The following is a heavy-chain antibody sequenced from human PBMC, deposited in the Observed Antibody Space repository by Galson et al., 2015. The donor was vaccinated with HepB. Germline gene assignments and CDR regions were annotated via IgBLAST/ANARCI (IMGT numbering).Heavy chain of an antibody. CDR2: ICSSAGGT. CDR1: GFTFSDYA. J-gene: IGHJ4*02. D-gene: IGHD2-2*02. V-gene: IGHV3-23*01. CDR3: ARLRSTSCYSPADY. Sequence: SLRLSCAASGFTFSDYALNWVRQAPGKGLEWVSAICSSAGGTYYVDSVKGRFTISRDNSKNTLYLQTNSLRAEDTAVYYCARLRSTSCYSPADYWGQGTQVTVSS.